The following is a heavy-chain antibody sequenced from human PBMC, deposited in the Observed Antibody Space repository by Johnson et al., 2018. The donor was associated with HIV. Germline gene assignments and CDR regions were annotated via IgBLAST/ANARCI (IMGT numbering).Heavy chain of an antibody. CDR2: ISYDGTKK. CDR3: ARDKANWGPSRDVGAFDI. D-gene: IGHD7-27*01. CDR1: GFTFSSYG. V-gene: IGHV3-30*19. Sequence: QVQLVESGGGLVQPGGSLRLSCAASGFTFSSYGMHWVRQAPGKGLEWVAVISYDGTKKYYADSVKGRFTISRDNSKNTLYLQMNSLRAEDTAVYYCARDKANWGPSRDVGAFDIWGQGTMVTVSS. J-gene: IGHJ3*02.